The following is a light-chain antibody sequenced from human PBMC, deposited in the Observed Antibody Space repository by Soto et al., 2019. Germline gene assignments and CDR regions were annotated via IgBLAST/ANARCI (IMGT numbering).Light chain of an antibody. J-gene: IGKJ5*01. CDR1: QTISSW. CDR2: KAS. CDR3: LQDYNYFG. Sequence: DIQMTQSPSTLSGSVGDRVTITCRASQTISSWLAWYQQKPGKAPKLLIYKASTLKSGVPSRFSGSGSGTEFTLTISSLQPDDFATYYCLQDYNYFGFGQGTRLDIK. V-gene: IGKV1-5*03.